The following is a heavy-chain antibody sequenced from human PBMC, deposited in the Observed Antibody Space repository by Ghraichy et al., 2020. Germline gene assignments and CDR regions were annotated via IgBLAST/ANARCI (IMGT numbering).Heavy chain of an antibody. CDR2: IIPLFAIA. J-gene: IGHJ4*02. Sequence: SVKVSCKASGGTFSSHAISWVRQAPGQGLEWMGGIIPLFAIANSAQKFQDRVTITADKSTNTAYMELSSLRSEDTAVYYCARAEVRGYVLYYFDYWGQGTLVTVSS. D-gene: IGHD5-12*01. CDR3: ARAEVRGYVLYYFDY. V-gene: IGHV1-69*10. CDR1: GGTFSSHA.